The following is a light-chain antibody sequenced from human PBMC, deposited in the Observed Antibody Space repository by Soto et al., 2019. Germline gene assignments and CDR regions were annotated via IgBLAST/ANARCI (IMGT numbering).Light chain of an antibody. CDR3: SSSTTTITVL. Sequence: QSALTQPASVSGSPGQTITISCTGTSSDVGGYNHVSWYQQHPRKAPKLMIYEVSNRPSGVSNRFSGSKSGNTASLTISGLQAEDEADHYCSSSTTTITVLFGGGTQLTVL. V-gene: IGLV2-14*01. CDR2: EVS. J-gene: IGLJ3*02. CDR1: SSDVGGYNH.